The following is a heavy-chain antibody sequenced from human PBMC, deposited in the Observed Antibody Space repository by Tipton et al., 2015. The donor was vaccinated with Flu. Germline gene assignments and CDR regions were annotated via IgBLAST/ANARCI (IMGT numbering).Heavy chain of an antibody. CDR1: GGSIGSYY. D-gene: IGHD4-11*01. CDR2: IYNNQYT. CDR3: ARRDYSTYVSDPKNRFDP. J-gene: IGHJ5*02. Sequence: TLSLTCTVSGGSIGSYYWNWIRQPPGKGLEWIGYIYNNQYTKYNPSLKSRVTITVDTSKNQFSLRLTSMTAADTALYYCARRDYSTYVSDPKNRFDPWGQGTLVTVSS. V-gene: IGHV4-4*09.